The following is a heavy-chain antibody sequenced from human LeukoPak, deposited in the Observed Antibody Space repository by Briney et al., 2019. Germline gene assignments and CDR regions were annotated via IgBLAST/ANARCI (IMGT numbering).Heavy chain of an antibody. CDR1: GGSISSYY. D-gene: IGHD4-17*01. J-gene: IGHJ4*02. Sequence: SETLSLTCTVSGGSISSYYWSWIRQPPGKGLEWIGYIYYSGSTNYNPSLKSRVTISVDTSKNQFSLKLSSVTAADTAVYYCARWVMTTVTYYFDYWGQGTLVTVSS. V-gene: IGHV4-59*08. CDR2: IYYSGST. CDR3: ARWVMTTVTYYFDY.